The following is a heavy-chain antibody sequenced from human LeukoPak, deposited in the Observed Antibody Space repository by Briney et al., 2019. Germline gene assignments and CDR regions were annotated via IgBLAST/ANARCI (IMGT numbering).Heavy chain of an antibody. CDR2: NSGSGGST. J-gene: IGHJ6*04. V-gene: IGHV3-23*01. CDR3: AKGRITVFGVVPDV. D-gene: IGHD3-3*01. Sequence: PGGSLRLSCAASGFTFSSYAMSWVRQAPGKGLEWVSANSGSGGSTYYADPVKGRLTISRDNSKNTLYVQMNSLRAEDTAVYYCAKGRITVFGVVPDVWGKGTTVIVSS. CDR1: GFTFSSYA.